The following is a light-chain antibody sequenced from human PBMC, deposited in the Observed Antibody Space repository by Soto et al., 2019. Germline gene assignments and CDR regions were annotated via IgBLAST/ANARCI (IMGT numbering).Light chain of an antibody. CDR1: QRVSSNY. CDR2: GAS. CDR3: QPYGATLSWT. Sequence: ESVLSQSPGTLSLSPWERSTLSCRAIQRVSSNYLAWYQQKPGQAPRLLIYGASTRASGIPDRFSGSESGTDFTLTISRLEPEDFAVYYCQPYGATLSWTFGQGTKVDIK. J-gene: IGKJ1*01. V-gene: IGKV3-20*01.